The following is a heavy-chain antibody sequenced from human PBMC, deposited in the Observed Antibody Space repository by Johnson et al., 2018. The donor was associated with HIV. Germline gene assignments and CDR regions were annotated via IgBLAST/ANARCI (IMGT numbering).Heavy chain of an antibody. V-gene: IGHV3-33*01. Sequence: QVQLVESGGGLIQPGRSLRLSCAASGFTFSSYGMHWVRQAPGKGLEWVAVIWYDGSNKYYADSVKGRFTISRDNAKNSLYLQMNSRRAEDTALYYCARMGGYVVVDAFDIWGQGTMVTVSS. J-gene: IGHJ3*02. D-gene: IGHD5-12*01. CDR3: ARMGGYVVVDAFDI. CDR2: IWYDGSNK. CDR1: GFTFSSYG.